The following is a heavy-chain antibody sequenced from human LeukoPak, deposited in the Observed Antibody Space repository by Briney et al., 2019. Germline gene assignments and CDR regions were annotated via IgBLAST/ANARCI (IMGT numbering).Heavy chain of an antibody. Sequence: PSETLSLTCTVSGGSISSNPYYWGWIRQPPGKGLEWIGSIYHSGSTYYNPSLKSRVTISVDTSKNQFSLKLSSVTAADTAVYYCAREGGRIVGANGSPYFDYWGQGTLVTVSS. J-gene: IGHJ4*02. CDR3: AREGGRIVGANGSPYFDY. D-gene: IGHD1-26*01. CDR2: IYHSGST. V-gene: IGHV4-39*07. CDR1: GGSISSNPYY.